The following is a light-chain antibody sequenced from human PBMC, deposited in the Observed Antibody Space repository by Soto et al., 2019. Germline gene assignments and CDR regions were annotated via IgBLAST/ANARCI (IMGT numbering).Light chain of an antibody. J-gene: IGKJ1*01. CDR1: QSIITS. V-gene: IGKV1-39*01. CDR2: AAS. CDR3: QQTYSSRWT. Sequence: DIQMTQSPSSLSASVGDRVTITCRASQSIITSLNWYQQKPGKAPKVLIYAASNLQSGVPSRFSGSGSGTDFTLTISSLHAEDFATYYCQQTYSSRWTFGQGTKLEIK.